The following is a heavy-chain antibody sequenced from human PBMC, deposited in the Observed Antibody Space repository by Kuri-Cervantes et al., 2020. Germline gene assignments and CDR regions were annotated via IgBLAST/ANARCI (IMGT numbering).Heavy chain of an antibody. J-gene: IGHJ4*02. CDR2: IYYSGST. D-gene: IGHD6-19*01. V-gene: IGHV4-61*08. CDR3: ARVNLRSSVYFDY. CDR1: GGSISSGDYY. Sequence: GSLRLSCTVSGGSISSGDYYWSWIRQPSGKGLEWIGYIYYSGSTNYNPSLKSRVTISVDTSKNQFSLKLSSVTAADTAVYYCARVNLRSSVYFDYWGQGTLVTDSS.